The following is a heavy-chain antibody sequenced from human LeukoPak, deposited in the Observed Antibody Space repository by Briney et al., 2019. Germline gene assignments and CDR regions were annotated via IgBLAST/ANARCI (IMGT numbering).Heavy chain of an antibody. CDR2: ISGSGGST. CDR3: AKADYGSDAFDI. J-gene: IGHJ3*02. CDR1: GFTFSSYA. D-gene: IGHD3-10*01. V-gene: IGHV3-23*01. Sequence: GGSLRLSCAASGFTFSSYAMSWVRQAPGKGLEWVSAISGSGGSTYYAGSVKGRFTISRDNSKNTLYLQMNSLRAEDTAVYYCAKADYGSDAFDIWGQGTMVTVSS.